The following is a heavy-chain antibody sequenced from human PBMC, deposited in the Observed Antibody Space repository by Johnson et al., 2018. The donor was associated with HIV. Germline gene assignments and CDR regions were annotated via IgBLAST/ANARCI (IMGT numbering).Heavy chain of an antibody. J-gene: IGHJ3*02. CDR2: ISSSGSTI. D-gene: IGHD3-16*01. CDR3: AREGGIRGPSPVDAFDI. CDR1: GFTVSSNY. V-gene: IGHV3-11*04. Sequence: QMQLVESGGGLVQPGGSLRLSCAASGFTVSSNYMSWVRQAPGKGLEWVSYISSSGSTIYYADSVKGRFTISRDNAKNSLYLQMNSLRAEDTAVYYCAREGGIRGPSPVDAFDIWGQGTMVTVSS.